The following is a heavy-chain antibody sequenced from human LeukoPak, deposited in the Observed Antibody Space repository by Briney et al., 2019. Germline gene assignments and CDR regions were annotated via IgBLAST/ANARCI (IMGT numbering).Heavy chain of an antibody. J-gene: IGHJ3*02. CDR1: GFTFSRYG. Sequence: GGSLRLSCAASGFTFSRYGMNWVRQAPGKGLEWVAIIWYDGSNKYYADSVKGRFTISRDTSKNTLYLQMDSLRAEDTAVYYCAIGDTTGYSGDSFNIWGQGTMVTVSS. CDR3: AIGDTTGYSGDSFNI. CDR2: IWYDGSNK. D-gene: IGHD3-22*01. V-gene: IGHV3-33*03.